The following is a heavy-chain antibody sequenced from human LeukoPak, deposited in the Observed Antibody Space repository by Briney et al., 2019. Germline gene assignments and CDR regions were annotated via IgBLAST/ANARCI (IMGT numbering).Heavy chain of an antibody. Sequence: GGSLRLSCAASGFTFNSHAMHWVRQAPGKGLEWVAVVSDDGSIKYYADSVKGRFTISRDNSKNTLDLQMNSLRLEDTAVYYCARARDCRSTSCYRNFDNWGQGTLVTVSS. CDR3: ARARDCRSTSCYRNFDN. J-gene: IGHJ4*02. CDR1: GFTFNSHA. V-gene: IGHV3-30-3*01. CDR2: VSDDGSIK. D-gene: IGHD2-2*02.